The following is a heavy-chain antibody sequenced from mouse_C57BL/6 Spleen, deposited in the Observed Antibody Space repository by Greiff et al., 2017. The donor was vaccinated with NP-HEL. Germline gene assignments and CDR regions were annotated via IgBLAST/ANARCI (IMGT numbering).Heavy chain of an antibody. D-gene: IGHD2-2*01. J-gene: IGHJ3*01. CDR3: TRSDLLWLRRSFAY. Sequence: VQLQQSGAELVRPGASVTLSCKASGYTFTDYEMHWVKQTPVHGLEWIGAIDPETGGTAYNQKFKGKAILTADKSSSTAYMELRSLTSEDSAVYYCTRSDLLWLRRSFAYWGQGTLVTVSA. V-gene: IGHV1-15*01. CDR1: GYTFTDYE. CDR2: IDPETGGT.